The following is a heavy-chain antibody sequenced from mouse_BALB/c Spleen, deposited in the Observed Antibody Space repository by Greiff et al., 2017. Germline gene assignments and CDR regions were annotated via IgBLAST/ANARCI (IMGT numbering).Heavy chain of an antibody. CDR1: GFAFSRYW. CDR2: INPDSSTI. Sequence: EVKLLESGGGLVQPGGSLKLSCAASGFAFSRYWMSWVRQAPGKGLEWIGEINPDSSTINYTPSLKDKFIISRDNAKNTLYLQMSKVRSEDTALYYCARPGNYYYAMDYWGQGTSVTVSS. V-gene: IGHV4-1*02. J-gene: IGHJ4*01. CDR3: ARPGNYYYAMDY. D-gene: IGHD2-1*01.